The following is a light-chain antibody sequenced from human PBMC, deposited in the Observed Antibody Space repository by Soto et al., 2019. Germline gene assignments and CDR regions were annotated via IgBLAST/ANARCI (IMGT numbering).Light chain of an antibody. J-gene: IGLJ2*01. CDR3: TSYTRRSTLV. CDR1: SSDVGGFNY. Sequence: QSVLTQPASVSGSPGQSITISCTGTSSDVGGFNYVSWYQQHPGKVPKLLMYEVNNRPSGVSNRFSGSKSGNTASLTISGLQAQDEADYYCTSYTRRSTLVFGGGTKLTVL. V-gene: IGLV2-14*01. CDR2: EVN.